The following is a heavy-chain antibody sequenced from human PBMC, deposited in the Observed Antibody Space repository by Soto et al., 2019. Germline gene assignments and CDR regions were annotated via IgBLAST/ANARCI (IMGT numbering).Heavy chain of an antibody. J-gene: IGHJ4*02. CDR2: INTATGNT. CDR1: GYTFARYA. CDR3: AIDEDY. Sequence: QVQLVQSGAEVKKPGTSVKVSCTASGYTFARYALHWVRQAPGQRLEWMGWINTATGNTIYSEKFQGRVSITRDTSANTAYMELSSLRSEDTAVYYCAIDEDYWGRGALVTVSS. V-gene: IGHV1-3*04.